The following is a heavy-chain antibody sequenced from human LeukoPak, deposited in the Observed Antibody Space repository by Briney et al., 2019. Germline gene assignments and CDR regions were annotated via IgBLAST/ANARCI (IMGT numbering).Heavy chain of an antibody. CDR1: GYTFTGYY. V-gene: IGHV1-2*02. D-gene: IGHD6-25*01. Sequence: GASVKVSCTASGYTFTGYYMHWVRQAPGQGLEWMGWINPNSGGTNYAQTLQGRVTITADESTSTAYMELSSLRSEDTAVYYCARGGLYYYYYMDVWGKGTTVTISS. CDR3: ARGGLYYYYYMDV. J-gene: IGHJ6*03. CDR2: INPNSGGT.